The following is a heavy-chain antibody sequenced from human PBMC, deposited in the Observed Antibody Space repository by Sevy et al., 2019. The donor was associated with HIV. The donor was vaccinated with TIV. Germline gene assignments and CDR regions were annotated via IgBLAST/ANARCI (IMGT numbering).Heavy chain of an antibody. CDR3: ARSTYYYASGTFRESDF. V-gene: IGHV3-21*01. J-gene: IGHJ4*02. CDR2: ISKHSNYI. D-gene: IGHD3-10*01. CDR1: GFTFTSYS. Sequence: GGSLRLSCAASGFTFTSYSMTWFRQAPGRGLEWVSSISKHSNYIYYASSVEGRFTISRDNAQDSHYLQMTSLRAEDTGLYYCARSTYYYASGTFRESDFWGQGTLVTVSS.